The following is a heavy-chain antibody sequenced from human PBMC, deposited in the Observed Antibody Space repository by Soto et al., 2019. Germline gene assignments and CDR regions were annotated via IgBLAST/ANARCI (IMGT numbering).Heavy chain of an antibody. J-gene: IGHJ6*01. CDR2: IWFDGSKK. Sequence: GGSLRLSCAASGFTFRSYGIHWVRQAPGKGLEWVALIWFDGSKKYYVDSVKGRFAVSRDNSKNTLYLQMNSLRVEDTAVYYCALDCLVPYGYGMDVWGQRTTVTVS. CDR3: ALDCLVPYGYGMDV. V-gene: IGHV3-33*01. D-gene: IGHD2-2*01. CDR1: GFTFRSYG.